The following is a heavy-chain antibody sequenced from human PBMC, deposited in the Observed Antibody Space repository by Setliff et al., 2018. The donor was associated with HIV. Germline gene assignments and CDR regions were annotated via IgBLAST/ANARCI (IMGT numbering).Heavy chain of an antibody. CDR2: ISAYNGNT. J-gene: IGHJ4*02. D-gene: IGHD6-19*01. CDR3: ARVPLSGCLYFDY. V-gene: IGHV1-18*01. Sequence: ASVKVSCKASGYTFTSYGISWVRQAPGQGLEWMGWISAYNGNTNYAQKLQGRVTMTTDTSTRTAYMELSSLRSDDTAVYYCARVPLSGCLYFDYWGQGTLVTVSS. CDR1: GYTFTSYG.